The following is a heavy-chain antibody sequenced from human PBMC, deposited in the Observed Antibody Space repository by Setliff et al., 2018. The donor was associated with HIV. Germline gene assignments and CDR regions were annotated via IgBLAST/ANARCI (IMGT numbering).Heavy chain of an antibody. J-gene: IGHJ4*02. CDR3: ATNRVGNYPLDY. Sequence: PSETLSLTCTVSGESISGSSYSWGWIRQPPGKAPEWIGSITYSGSARYNPSLKSRVAISVDMSKNQFSLRVTSLTAADTAVYYGATNRVGNYPLDYWGRGTLVTVSS. CDR1: GESISGSSYS. D-gene: IGHD1-7*01. CDR2: ITYSGSA. V-gene: IGHV4-39*01.